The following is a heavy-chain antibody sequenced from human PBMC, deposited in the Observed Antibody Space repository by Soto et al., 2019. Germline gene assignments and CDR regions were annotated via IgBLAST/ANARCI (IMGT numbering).Heavy chain of an antibody. J-gene: IGHJ4*02. CDR3: ARHPRDDYNYGGSGIFDY. CDR1: GGSISSRTFW. V-gene: IGHV4-39*01. D-gene: IGHD4-4*01. Sequence: QLQLQESGPGLVKPSETLSLTCSVSGGSISSRTFWWAWIRQPPGKGLEWIGDMYYSGSSSSSPSLKSRVTLSVDTSKTQLSLKLNSVTAADTAVYYCARHPRDDYNYGGSGIFDYWGQGTLVTVSS. CDR2: MYYSGSS.